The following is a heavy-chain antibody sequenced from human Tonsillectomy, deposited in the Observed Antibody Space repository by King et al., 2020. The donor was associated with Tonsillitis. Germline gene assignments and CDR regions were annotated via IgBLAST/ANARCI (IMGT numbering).Heavy chain of an antibody. J-gene: IGHJ4*02. Sequence: HVQLQESGPGLVKPSETLSLTCAVSGYSISSGYYWVWIRQPPGKGLEWIGSAYHGGSTYYNPSLKSRVTISVDTSKNQFSLNVSSVTAADTAGYYCATDNWNDLPHFDYWGQGSLVTVSS. V-gene: IGHV4-38-2*01. D-gene: IGHD1-20*01. CDR1: GYSISSGYY. CDR2: AYHGGST. CDR3: ATDNWNDLPHFDY.